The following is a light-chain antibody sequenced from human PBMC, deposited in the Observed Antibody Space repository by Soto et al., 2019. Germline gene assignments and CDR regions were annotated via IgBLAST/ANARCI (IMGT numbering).Light chain of an antibody. CDR3: QHYNSYSWT. CDR2: DAS. V-gene: IGKV1-5*01. CDR1: QSISTC. Sequence: DIQMTQSPSTLAPSVGDRVTIPCRASQSISTCLAWYQQKPGIAPKLLIYDASTLEGGVPSRFSGSGSGTEFTLTISSLQPGDFATYYCQHYNSYSWTFGQGTRVDIK. J-gene: IGKJ1*01.